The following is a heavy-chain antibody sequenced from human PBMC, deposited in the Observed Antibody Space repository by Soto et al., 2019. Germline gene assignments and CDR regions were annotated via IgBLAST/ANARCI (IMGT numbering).Heavy chain of an antibody. Sequence: GASVKVSCKASGYTFTSYGISWVRQAPGQGLEWMGWISAYNGNTNYAQELQGRVTMTTDTSTSTAYMELRSLRSDDTAVYYCARSHYSGYDWGLYYYYYYMDVWGKGTTVTVSS. CDR2: ISAYNGNT. CDR3: ARSHYSGYDWGLYYYYYYMDV. D-gene: IGHD5-12*01. V-gene: IGHV1-18*01. J-gene: IGHJ6*03. CDR1: GYTFTSYG.